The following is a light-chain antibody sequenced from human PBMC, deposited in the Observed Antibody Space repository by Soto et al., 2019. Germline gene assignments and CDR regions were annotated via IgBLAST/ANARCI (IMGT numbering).Light chain of an antibody. Sequence: QPVLTQSPSASASLGASVKLTCTLSSGHSRNAIAWHQQQPEKGPRYLMKINSDGSHIKGDEIPDRFSGSSSGAERYLTISSLQSDDEADYYCQAWVTGIGVFGGGTKLTVL. CDR3: QAWVTGIGV. CDR1: SGHSRNA. J-gene: IGLJ2*01. CDR2: INSDGSH. V-gene: IGLV4-69*01.